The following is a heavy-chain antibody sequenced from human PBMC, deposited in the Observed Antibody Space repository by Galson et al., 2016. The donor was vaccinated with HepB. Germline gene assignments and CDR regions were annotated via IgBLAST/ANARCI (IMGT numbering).Heavy chain of an antibody. CDR1: GFTLNDYY. V-gene: IGHV3-11*01. D-gene: IGHD1-1*01. Sequence: SLRLSCAVSGFTLNDYYMSWIRQAPGKGLEWIAYIISGGGTTYYADSVKGRFTISWDNAMNSLLLEMHSLRAEDTAVYFCARGNWNAFDYWGQGTLVTVSS. CDR2: IISGGGTT. J-gene: IGHJ4*02. CDR3: ARGNWNAFDY.